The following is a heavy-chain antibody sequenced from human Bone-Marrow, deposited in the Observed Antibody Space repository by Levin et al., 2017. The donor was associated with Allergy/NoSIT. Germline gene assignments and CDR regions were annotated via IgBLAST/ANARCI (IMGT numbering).Heavy chain of an antibody. Sequence: GGSLRLSCATSAFTFKNAWMSWVRQPPGKGLEWVGRIKSKVDDGTTDYAAPVRGRFTISRDDAKNTLFLQMNSLKTEDTAVYYCTTERDQRSGYASDSWGQGTLVTVSS. V-gene: IGHV3-15*01. CDR3: TTERDQRSGYASDS. CDR1: AFTFKNAW. D-gene: IGHD5-12*01. J-gene: IGHJ4*02. CDR2: IKSKVDDGTT.